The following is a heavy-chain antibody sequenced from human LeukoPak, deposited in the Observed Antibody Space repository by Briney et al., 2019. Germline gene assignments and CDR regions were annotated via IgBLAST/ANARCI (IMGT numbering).Heavy chain of an antibody. CDR1: GFSLSTSGVG. D-gene: IGHD4-23*01. V-gene: IGHV2-5*01. CDR3: AHINGGNPYDYYYGMDV. Sequence: SGPTLANPTQTLTLTCTFSGFSLSTSGVGVGWIRQPPGKALEWLARIYWNDDKRYGPSLKSRLTITKDTSKNQVVLTMTNMDPVDTATYYCAHINGGNPYDYYYGMDVWGQGTTVTVSS. CDR2: IYWNDDK. J-gene: IGHJ6*02.